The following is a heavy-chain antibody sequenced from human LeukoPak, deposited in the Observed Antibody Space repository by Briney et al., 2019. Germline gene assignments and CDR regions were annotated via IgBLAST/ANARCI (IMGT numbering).Heavy chain of an antibody. CDR3: AREGRRYYYDSSGYPYYFDY. J-gene: IGHJ4*02. V-gene: IGHV1-18*01. CDR2: ISAYNGNT. Sequence: ASVKVSCKASGYTFTSYGISWVRQAPGQGLEWMGWISAYNGNTNYAQKFQGRVTMTRDMSTSTVYMELSSLRSEDTAVYYCAREGRRYYYDSSGYPYYFDYWGQGTLVTVSS. CDR1: GYTFTSYG. D-gene: IGHD3-22*01.